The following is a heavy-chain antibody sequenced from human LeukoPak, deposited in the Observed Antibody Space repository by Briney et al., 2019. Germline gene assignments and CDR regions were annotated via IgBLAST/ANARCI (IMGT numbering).Heavy chain of an antibody. CDR2: ISSSGSTI. V-gene: IGHV3-11*04. Sequence: GGSLRLXCAASGFTFSDYYMSWIRQAPGKELEWVSYISSSGSTIYYADSVKGRFAIFRDNAKNSLYLQMNSLRAEDTAVYYCAIELGYCSGGSCYPTDYWGQGTLVTVSS. D-gene: IGHD2-15*01. CDR1: GFTFSDYY. CDR3: AIELGYCSGGSCYPTDY. J-gene: IGHJ4*02.